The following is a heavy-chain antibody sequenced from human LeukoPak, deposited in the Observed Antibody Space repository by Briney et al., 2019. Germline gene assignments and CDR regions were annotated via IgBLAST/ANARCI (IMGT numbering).Heavy chain of an antibody. CDR3: VRRDITSRYVVWFDP. CDR1: GYSFTSYW. J-gene: IGHJ5*02. V-gene: IGHV5-51*01. Sequence: GESLKISCKGSGYSFTSYWIGWVRQMPGKGLELMGIIYPGDSDTRYSPSFQGQVTISADKSINTAYLQWSSLKASDTAIYYCVRRDITSRYVVWFDPWGQGIPVTVSS. D-gene: IGHD2-2*01. CDR2: IYPGDSDT.